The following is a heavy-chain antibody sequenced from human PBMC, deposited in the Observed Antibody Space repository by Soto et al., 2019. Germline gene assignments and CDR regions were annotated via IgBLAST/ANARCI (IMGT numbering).Heavy chain of an antibody. CDR2: ISSSSSYI. J-gene: IGHJ5*02. CDR1: GFTFSSYS. Sequence: EVQLVESGGGLVKPGGSLRLSCAASGFTFSSYSMNWVRQAPGKGLEWVSSISSSSSYIYYADSVKGRFTISRYNAKNSLYLQMNSLRAEDTAVYYWAREVKQLVDWFDPWGQGTLVTVSS. CDR3: AREVKQLVDWFDP. D-gene: IGHD6-13*01. V-gene: IGHV3-21*01.